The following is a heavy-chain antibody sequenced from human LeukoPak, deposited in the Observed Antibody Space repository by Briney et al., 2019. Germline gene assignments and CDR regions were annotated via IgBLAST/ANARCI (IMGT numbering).Heavy chain of an antibody. CDR3: ARGGGSHSPYYYYGMDV. Sequence: SETLSLTCTVSGGSISSYYWSWIRQPPGKGLEWIGYIYYSGSTNYNPSLKSRVTISVDTSKNQFSLKLSSVTAADTAVYYCARGGGSHSPYYYYGMDVWGQGTTVTVSS. V-gene: IGHV4-59*01. CDR2: IYYSGST. D-gene: IGHD1-26*01. CDR1: GGSISSYY. J-gene: IGHJ6*02.